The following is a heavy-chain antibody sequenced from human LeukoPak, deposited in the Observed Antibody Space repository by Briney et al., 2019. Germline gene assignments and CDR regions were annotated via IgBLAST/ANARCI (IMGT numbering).Heavy chain of an antibody. Sequence: SETLSLTCAVYGGSFSGYYWSWIRQPPGEGLEWIGEINHSGSTNYNPSLKSRVTISVDTSKNQFSLKLSSVTAADTAVYYCARFRAANLYDSSGYYYRTGFDPWGQGTLVTVSS. J-gene: IGHJ5*02. CDR2: INHSGST. D-gene: IGHD3-22*01. CDR1: GGSFSGYY. CDR3: ARFRAANLYDSSGYYYRTGFDP. V-gene: IGHV4-34*01.